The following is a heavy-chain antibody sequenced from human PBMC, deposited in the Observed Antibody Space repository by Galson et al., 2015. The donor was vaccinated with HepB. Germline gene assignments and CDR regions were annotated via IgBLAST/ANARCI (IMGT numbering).Heavy chain of an antibody. CDR3: ARAGGPHDAFDI. CDR2: INPNSGGT. D-gene: IGHD1-14*01. J-gene: IGHJ3*02. CDR1: GYTFTGYY. V-gene: IGHV1-2*04. Sequence: SVKVSCKASGYTFTGYYMHWVRQAPGQGLEWMGWINPNSGGTNYAQKFQGWVTMTRDTSTSTAYMELRSLRSDDTAVYYCARAGGPHDAFDIWGQGTMVTVSS.